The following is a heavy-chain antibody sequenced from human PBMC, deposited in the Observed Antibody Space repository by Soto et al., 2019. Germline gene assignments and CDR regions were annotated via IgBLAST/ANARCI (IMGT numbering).Heavy chain of an antibody. D-gene: IGHD3-9*01. CDR2: ISSSGNTI. CDR3: ARYYDILTV. V-gene: IGHV3-48*01. CDR1: GFTFSTYS. J-gene: IGHJ4*02. Sequence: GGSLRLSCAASGFTFSTYSMNWVRQAPGKGLGWVSYISSSGNTIYYAESVKGRFTISRDNAKNSLFLQMNSLRAEDTAVYYCARYYDILTVWGQGTLVTVSS.